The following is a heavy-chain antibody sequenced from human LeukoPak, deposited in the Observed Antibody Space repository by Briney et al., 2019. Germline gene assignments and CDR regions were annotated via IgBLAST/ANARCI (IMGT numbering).Heavy chain of an antibody. CDR2: INHSGST. V-gene: IGHV4-34*01. CDR1: GFTFSSYA. D-gene: IGHD6-6*01. Sequence: GSLRLSCAASGFTFSSYAMSWVRQPPGKGLEWIGEINHSGSTNYNPPLKSRVTISVDTSKNQFSLKLSSVTAADTAVYYCAREGVEYSSSSALDYWGQGTLVTVSS. J-gene: IGHJ4*02. CDR3: AREGVEYSSSSALDY.